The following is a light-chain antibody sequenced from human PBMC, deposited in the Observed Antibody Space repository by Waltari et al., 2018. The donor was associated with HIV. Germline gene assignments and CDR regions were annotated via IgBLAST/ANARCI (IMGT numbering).Light chain of an antibody. CDR1: ISDLGSYNL. V-gene: IGLV2-23*02. CDR3: CSYAGGRVFVL. J-gene: IGLJ2*01. CDR2: EVS. Sequence: QSALTQPASVSGSPGQSIPISSTGIISDLGSYNLAPWYQQYPGRAPKLIIYEVSKRPSGVSDRFSGSKSGNRASLTVAGLKVEDEADYYCCSYAGGRVFVLFGGGTRLTV.